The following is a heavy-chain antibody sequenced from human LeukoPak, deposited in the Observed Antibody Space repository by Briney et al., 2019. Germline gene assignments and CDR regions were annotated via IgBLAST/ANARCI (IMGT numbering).Heavy chain of an antibody. J-gene: IGHJ4*02. CDR1: GYTFTSYD. V-gene: IGHV1-8*01. D-gene: IGHD2/OR15-2a*01. Sequence: ASVKVSCKASGYTFTSYDINWVRQATGQGLEWMGWMNPDSGNTGYAQKFQGRVTMTRDTSISTAYMELSSLRSEDTAVYYCARSGFSNTFPLDYWGQGTLVTVSS. CDR3: ARSGFSNTFPLDY. CDR2: MNPDSGNT.